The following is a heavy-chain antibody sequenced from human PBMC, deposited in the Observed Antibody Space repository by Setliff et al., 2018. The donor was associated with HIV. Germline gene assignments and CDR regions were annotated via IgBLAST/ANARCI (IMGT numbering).Heavy chain of an antibody. D-gene: IGHD2-15*01. CDR3: ATGPPYCSGGSCYSSLRH. J-gene: IGHJ1*01. CDR1: RGTFTSYA. Sequence: ASVKVSCKASRGTFTSYAFSWVRQAPGQGLEWMGGIIAILGIPSYAQKFQGRVTITADKSTNTAYMELKSLRSEDTALYYCATGPPYCSGGSCYSSLRHWGQGTLVTVSS. CDR2: IIAILGIP. V-gene: IGHV1-69*10.